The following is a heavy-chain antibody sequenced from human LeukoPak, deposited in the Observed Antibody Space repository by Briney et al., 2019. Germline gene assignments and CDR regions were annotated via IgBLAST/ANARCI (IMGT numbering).Heavy chain of an antibody. D-gene: IGHD3-3*01. V-gene: IGHV1-8*03. Sequence: ASVKVSCKASGGTFSSYDINWVRQATGQGLEWMGWMNPNSGNTGYAQKFQGRVTITRNTSISTAYMELSSLRSEDTAVYYCARGSKGYYDFWSGYYGGGYYYYMDVWGKGTTVTVSS. J-gene: IGHJ6*03. CDR3: ARGSKGYYDFWSGYYGGGYYYYMDV. CDR1: GGTFSSYD. CDR2: MNPNSGNT.